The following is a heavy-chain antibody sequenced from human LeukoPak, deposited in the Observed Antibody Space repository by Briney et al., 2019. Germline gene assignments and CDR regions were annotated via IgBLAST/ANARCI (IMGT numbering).Heavy chain of an antibody. CDR1: GGSISSGDYY. CDR3: ARTTPSIAAAGHYYYMDV. V-gene: IGHV4-30-4*08. Sequence: PSQTLSLTCTVSGGSISSGDYYWSWIRQPPGKGLEWIGYIYYSGNTYYNPSLKRRVTISLDTSKNQFSLKLSSVTAADTAVYYCARTTPSIAAAGHYYYMDVWGKGTTVTVSS. CDR2: IYYSGNT. J-gene: IGHJ6*03. D-gene: IGHD6-13*01.